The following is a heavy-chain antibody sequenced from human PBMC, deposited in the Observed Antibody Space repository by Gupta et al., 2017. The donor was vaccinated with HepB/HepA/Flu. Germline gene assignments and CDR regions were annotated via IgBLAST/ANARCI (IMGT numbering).Heavy chain of an antibody. V-gene: IGHV1-69*06. D-gene: IGHD6-6*01. J-gene: IGHJ6*03. CDR2: IIPIFGTA. Sequence: QVQLVQSGAEVKKPGSSVKVSCKASGGTFSSYAIGWVRQAPGQGLEWMGGIIPIFGTANYAQKFQGRVTITADKSTSTAYMELSSLRSEDTAVYYCASWSLAARMYYYYYMDVWGKGTTVTVSS. CDR1: GGTFSSYA. CDR3: ASWSLAARMYYYYYMDV.